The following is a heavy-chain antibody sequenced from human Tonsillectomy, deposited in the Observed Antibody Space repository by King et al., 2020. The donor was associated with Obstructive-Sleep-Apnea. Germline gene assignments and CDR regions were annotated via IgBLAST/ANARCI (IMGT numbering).Heavy chain of an antibody. J-gene: IGHJ6*02. V-gene: IGHV1-46*03. Sequence: VQLVESGAEVKKPGASVKVSCKASGYTFTSYYMHWVRQAPGQWLEWMGIINPSGGSRSYAQKFQGRLTMTRDTSTSTVYMELSSLRSEDTAVYYCARDHRTVSTTYYYGMDVWGQGTTVTVSS. CDR1: GYTFTSYY. CDR3: ARDHRTVSTTYYYGMDV. CDR2: INPSGGSR. D-gene: IGHD4-11*01.